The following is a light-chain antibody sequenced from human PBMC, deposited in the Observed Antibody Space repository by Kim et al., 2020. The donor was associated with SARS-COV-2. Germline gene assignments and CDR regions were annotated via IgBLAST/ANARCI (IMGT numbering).Light chain of an antibody. J-gene: IGLJ3*02. V-gene: IGLV1-40*01. Sequence: QRVTITCTGSSSNSGAGFDVPWYQQLPGTAPKLLIYGNSNRPSGVPDRFSGSKSGTSASLAITGLQAEDEADYYCQSYDSSLSGWVFGGGTQLTVL. CDR2: GNS. CDR3: QSYDSSLSGWV. CDR1: SSNSGAGFD.